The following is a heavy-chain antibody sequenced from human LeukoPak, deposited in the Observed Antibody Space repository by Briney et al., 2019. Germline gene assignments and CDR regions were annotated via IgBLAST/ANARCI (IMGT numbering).Heavy chain of an antibody. CDR1: GGSISSSSYY. Sequence: PSETLSLTCTVSGGSISSSSYYWGWIRQPPGKGLEWIGSIYYSGSTYCNPSLKSRVTISVDTSKNQFSLKLSSVTAADTAVYYCARGRFGESYVDYWGQGTLVTASS. CDR3: ARGRFGESYVDY. CDR2: IYYSGST. V-gene: IGHV4-39*07. D-gene: IGHD3-10*01. J-gene: IGHJ4*02.